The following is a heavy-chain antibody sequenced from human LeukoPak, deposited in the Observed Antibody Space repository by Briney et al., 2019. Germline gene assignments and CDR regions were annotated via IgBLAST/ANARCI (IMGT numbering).Heavy chain of an antibody. D-gene: IGHD3-22*01. CDR3: ATDLIVVVITTPYYFDY. CDR1: GFTFSSYA. V-gene: IGHV3-23*01. Sequence: PGGSLRLSCAASGFTFSSYAMSWVRQAPGKGLEWVSAISGSGGSTYYAGSVKGRFTISRDNSKNTLYLQMNSLRAEDTAVYYCATDLIVVVITTPYYFDYWGQGTLVTVSS. CDR2: ISGSGGST. J-gene: IGHJ4*02.